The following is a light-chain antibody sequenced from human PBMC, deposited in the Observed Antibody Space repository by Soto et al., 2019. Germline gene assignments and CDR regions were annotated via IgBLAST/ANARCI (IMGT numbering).Light chain of an antibody. J-gene: IGKJ3*01. CDR2: DAS. CDR1: QSVSSY. CDR3: QQRSNWPIFT. Sequence: EIVLTQSPATLSLSPGERATLSCRASQSVSSYLAWYQQKPGQAPRRLIYDASNRATGIPARFSGSGSGTDFTLTISSLEPEDVAVYYCQQRSNWPIFTFGPGTKVDIK. V-gene: IGKV3-11*01.